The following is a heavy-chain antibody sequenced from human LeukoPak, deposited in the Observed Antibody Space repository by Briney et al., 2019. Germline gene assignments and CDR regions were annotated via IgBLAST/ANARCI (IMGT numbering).Heavy chain of an antibody. V-gene: IGHV3-15*01. CDR1: GFTFSNAW. D-gene: IGHD3-3*01. J-gene: IGHJ4*02. Sequence: PGGSLGLSCAASGFTFSNAWMSWVRQAPGKGLEWVGRIKSKTDGGTTDYAAPVKGRFTISRDDSKNTLYLQMNSLKTEDTAVYYCTSTYDFWSGYRYWGQGTLVTVSS. CDR3: TSTYDFWSGYRY. CDR2: IKSKTDGGTT.